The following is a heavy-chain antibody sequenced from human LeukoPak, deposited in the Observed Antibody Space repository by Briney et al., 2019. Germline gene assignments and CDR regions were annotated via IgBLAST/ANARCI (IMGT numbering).Heavy chain of an antibody. CDR2: IKEDGNEK. J-gene: IGHJ4*02. V-gene: IGHV3-7*01. D-gene: IGHD2-2*01. CDR1: GFTFSSYW. Sequence: PGGSLRLSCAASGFTFSSYWMSWVRQAPGKGLEWVANIKEDGNEKYYVDSVKGRFTISRDNAKKLLYLQMNSLRAEDTAVYYCARDRSRFYYWGQGTLVTVSS. CDR3: ARDRSRFYY.